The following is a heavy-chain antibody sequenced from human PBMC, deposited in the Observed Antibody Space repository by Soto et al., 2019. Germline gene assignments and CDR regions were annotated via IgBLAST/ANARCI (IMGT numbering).Heavy chain of an antibody. CDR3: ARGVIATSAMGAFDI. J-gene: IGHJ3*02. Sequence: SETLSLTCTVSGGSVSSGSYYRSWIRQPPGKGLEWIGYIYYSGSTNYNPSLKSRVTISVDTSKNQFSLKLSSVTAADTAVYYCARGVIATSAMGAFDIWGQGTMVTVSS. V-gene: IGHV4-61*01. D-gene: IGHD5-18*01. CDR2: IYYSGST. CDR1: GGSVSSGSYY.